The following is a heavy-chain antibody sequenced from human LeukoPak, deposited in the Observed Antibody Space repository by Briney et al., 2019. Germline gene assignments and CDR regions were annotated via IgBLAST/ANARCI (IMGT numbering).Heavy chain of an antibody. CDR2: IGANSAI. J-gene: IGHJ3*02. Sequence: GGSLRLSCAASGFTFGSYNMNWVRQAPGKGLEWVSYIGANSAIYYADSVKGRFTISRDNAKNSLSLQMISLRDDDTAVYYCAREGYYGAFDIWGQGTMVTVSS. CDR1: GFTFGSYN. V-gene: IGHV3-48*02. D-gene: IGHD3-10*01. CDR3: AREGYYGAFDI.